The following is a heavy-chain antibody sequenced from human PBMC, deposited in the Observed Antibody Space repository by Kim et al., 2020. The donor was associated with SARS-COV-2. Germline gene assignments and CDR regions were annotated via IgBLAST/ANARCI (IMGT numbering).Heavy chain of an antibody. CDR2: T. J-gene: IGHJ4*02. D-gene: IGHD2-2*01. Sequence: TTYTPSLKIRVTMSVETPKNHFYLELTSVTAADTAVYYCARAPVGTSPFDDWGQGTLVTVSS. V-gene: IGHV4-61*03. CDR3: ARAPVGTSPFDD.